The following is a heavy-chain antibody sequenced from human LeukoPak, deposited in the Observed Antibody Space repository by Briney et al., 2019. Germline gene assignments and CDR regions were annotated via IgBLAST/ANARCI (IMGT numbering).Heavy chain of an antibody. Sequence: GGSLRLSCAASGFTFSSYSMNWVRQAPGKGLEWVSSISSSSSYIYYADSVKGRFTISRDNAKSSLYLQMNSLRAEDTAVYYCARYTGTTGTTYHYYGVDVWGQGTTVTVSS. D-gene: IGHD1-1*01. CDR2: ISSSSSYI. CDR1: GFTFSSYS. J-gene: IGHJ6*02. V-gene: IGHV3-21*06. CDR3: ARYTGTTGTTYHYYGVDV.